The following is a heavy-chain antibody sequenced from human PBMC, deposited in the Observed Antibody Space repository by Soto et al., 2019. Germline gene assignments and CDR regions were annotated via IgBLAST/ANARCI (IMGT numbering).Heavy chain of an antibody. Sequence: QLQLQESGPGLVKSSETLSLTCTVSGGSISSRSYYWGWIRQPPGKGLEWIGSIYYSGSTYYNPSLKSRVTINIDTSKNQFSLKVRSVTAADTAVYYCASSIAARPTKSWIDYWGQGTLVTVSS. CDR3: ASSIAARPTKSWIDY. CDR2: IYYSGST. CDR1: GGSISSRSYY. V-gene: IGHV4-39*01. D-gene: IGHD6-6*01. J-gene: IGHJ4*02.